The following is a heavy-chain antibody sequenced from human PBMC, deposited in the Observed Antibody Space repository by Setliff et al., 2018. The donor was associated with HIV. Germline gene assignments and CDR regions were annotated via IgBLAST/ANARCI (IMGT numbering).Heavy chain of an antibody. D-gene: IGHD2-8*01. V-gene: IGHV3-49*04. Sequence: GGSLRLSCTGSGFSFGDFGVSWVRQAPGKGLEWLAFIRSKGYGGTTEYAASVKGRFTISRDDSKGIAYLQMNSLRAEDTAVYYCAKDGGSGDCTNGVCLDLDHWGQGGLVTVSS. J-gene: IGHJ4*02. CDR2: IRSKGYGGTT. CDR1: GFSFGDFG. CDR3: AKDGGSGDCTNGVCLDLDH.